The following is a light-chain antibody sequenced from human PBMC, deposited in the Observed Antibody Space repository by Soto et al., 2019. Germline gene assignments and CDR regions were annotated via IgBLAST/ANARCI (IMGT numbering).Light chain of an antibody. J-gene: IGKJ2*01. CDR1: QSTSIY. CDR3: KQSYSTPYT. V-gene: IGKV1-39*01. CDR2: AAS. Sequence: DIQMTQSPSSLSASVGDRVTITCRAGQSTSIYVNWYQQKPGKAPKLLIYAASSLQSGVPSRFSGSESGTDFTLTISSLQPEDFANYYCKQSYSTPYTFGQGTKLEIK.